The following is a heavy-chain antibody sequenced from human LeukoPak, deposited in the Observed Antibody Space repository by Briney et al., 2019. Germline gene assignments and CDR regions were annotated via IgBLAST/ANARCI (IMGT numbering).Heavy chain of an antibody. Sequence: PSETLSLTCTVSGGSFSTYYWSWIRQPPGKGLEWIGYIYYSGSTDYNPSLKSRVTMSLDTSKNQFSLNLTSVTAADTAVYYCARAVITFGAAVAQVFDCWGQGTLVTVSS. J-gene: IGHJ4*02. V-gene: IGHV4-59*01. CDR1: GGSFSTYY. D-gene: IGHD3-16*01. CDR2: IYYSGST. CDR3: ARAVITFGAAVAQVFDC.